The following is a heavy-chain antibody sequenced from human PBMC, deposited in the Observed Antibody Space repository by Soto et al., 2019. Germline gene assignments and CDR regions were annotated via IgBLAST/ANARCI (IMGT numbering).Heavy chain of an antibody. D-gene: IGHD4-17*01. CDR3: AKTYGDYGRPAFDY. Sequence: EVQLLESGGGLVQPGGSLRLSCAASGFTFSDYTMNWVRQAPGKGLEWVSGITGSGGTTYYADSVKGRFTVSRDNSKNTLFLQMNSMRAEDTALYYCAKTYGDYGRPAFDYWGQGTLVTVSS. CDR1: GFTFSDYT. J-gene: IGHJ4*02. CDR2: ITGSGGTT. V-gene: IGHV3-23*01.